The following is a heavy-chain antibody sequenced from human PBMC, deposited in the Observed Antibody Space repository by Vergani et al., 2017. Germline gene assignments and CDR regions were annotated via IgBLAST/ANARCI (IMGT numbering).Heavy chain of an antibody. J-gene: IGHJ4*02. Sequence: QVQLVESGGGVVQPGRSLRLSCAASGFTFSSYGMHWVRQAPGKGLEWVAVIWYDGSNKYYADSVKGRFTISRDNSKNTLYLQMNSLRAEDTAVYYCAGDQSSGGYSGPGDYWGQGTLVTVSS. CDR3: AGDQSSGGYSGPGDY. V-gene: IGHV3-33*01. CDR2: IWYDGSNK. D-gene: IGHD1-26*01. CDR1: GFTFSSYG.